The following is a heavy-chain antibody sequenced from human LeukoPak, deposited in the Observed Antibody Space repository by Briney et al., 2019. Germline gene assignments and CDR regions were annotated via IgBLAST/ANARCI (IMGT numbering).Heavy chain of an antibody. D-gene: IGHD3-22*01. CDR3: ARGLGDSSGYYYRFDY. CDR2: INHSGST. Sequence: SSETLSLTCAVYGGSFSGYYWSWIRQPPGKGLEWIGEINHSGSTNYNPSLKSRVTISVDTSKNQFSLKLSSVTAADTAVYYCARGLGDSSGYYYRFDYWGQGTLVTVSS. J-gene: IGHJ4*02. V-gene: IGHV4-34*01. CDR1: GGSFSGYY.